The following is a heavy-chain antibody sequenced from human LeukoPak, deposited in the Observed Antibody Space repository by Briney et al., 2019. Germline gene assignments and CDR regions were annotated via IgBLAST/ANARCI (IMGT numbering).Heavy chain of an antibody. D-gene: IGHD3-22*01. Sequence: PSETLSLTCTVSGYSISSGYYWGWIRQPPGQGLEWIGSIYHSGSTYYNPSLKSRVTISVDTSKNQFSLKLSSVTAADTAVYYCARASPLNYYDPEGYFDYWGQGTLVTVSS. V-gene: IGHV4-38-2*02. CDR3: ARASPLNYYDPEGYFDY. CDR2: IYHSGST. CDR1: GYSISSGYY. J-gene: IGHJ4*02.